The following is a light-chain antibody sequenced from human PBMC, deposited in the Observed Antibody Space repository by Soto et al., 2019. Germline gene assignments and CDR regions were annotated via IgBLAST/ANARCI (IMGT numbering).Light chain of an antibody. CDR1: SSYVGSYNL. Sequence: QSALTQPASVSGSPGQSITISCTGTSSYVGSYNLVSWYQQHPGKAPKLMIYEVSKRPSGVSNRFSGSKSGNTAFLTISGLQAEDEADYYFCSYACSSTFDVFGIGTKLTVL. CDR2: EVS. J-gene: IGLJ1*01. V-gene: IGLV2-23*02. CDR3: CSYACSSTFDV.